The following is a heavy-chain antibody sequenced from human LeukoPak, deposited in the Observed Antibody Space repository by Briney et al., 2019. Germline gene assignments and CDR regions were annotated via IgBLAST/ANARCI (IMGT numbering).Heavy chain of an antibody. V-gene: IGHV4-34*01. CDR3: ARGFGERRFGTRSRGYNWFDP. Sequence: PSETLSLTCAVYGGSFSGYYWSWIRQPPGKGLEWIGEINHSGSTNYNPSLKSRVTISVDTSKNQFSLKLSSVTAADTAVYYCARGFGERRFGTRSRGYNWFDPWGREPWSPSPQ. J-gene: IGHJ5*02. CDR1: GGSFSGYY. CDR2: INHSGST. D-gene: IGHD3-16*01.